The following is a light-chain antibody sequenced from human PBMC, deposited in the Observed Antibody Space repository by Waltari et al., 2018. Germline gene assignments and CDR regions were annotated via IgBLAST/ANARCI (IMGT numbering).Light chain of an antibody. CDR1: SSDVGNYKR. CDR3: SSYAGSSKGV. V-gene: IGLV2-23*02. CDR2: AVS. Sequence: QSALTQPASVSGSPGHSITISCTGTSSDVGNYKRVSWYQQHPGNAPKLMIYAVSKRPSGVSDRFSGSKSCDMASLTISGLQPEDEAEYFCSSYAGSSKGVFGGGTKVTVL. J-gene: IGLJ2*01.